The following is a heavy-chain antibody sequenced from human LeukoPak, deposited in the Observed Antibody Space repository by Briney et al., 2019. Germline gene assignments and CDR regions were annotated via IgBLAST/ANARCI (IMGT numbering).Heavy chain of an antibody. CDR3: TTDANYDMADYYFDY. CDR2: ISGSGGST. CDR1: GFTFSSYG. D-gene: IGHD3-22*01. J-gene: IGHJ4*02. V-gene: IGHV3-23*01. Sequence: PGGSLRLSCAASGFTFSSYGMHWVRQAPGKGLEWVSAISGSGGSTYYADSVKGRFTISRDNSKNTLYLQMNSLKTEDTAVYYCTTDANYDMADYYFDYWGQGTLVTVSS.